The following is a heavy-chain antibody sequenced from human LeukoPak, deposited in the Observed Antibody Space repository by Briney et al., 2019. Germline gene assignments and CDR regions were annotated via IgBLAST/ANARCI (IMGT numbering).Heavy chain of an antibody. D-gene: IGHD5-18*01. CDR1: GDSISGYY. CDR2: FYTSGST. CDR3: ARGDTAMTPSFDY. J-gene: IGHJ4*02. Sequence: PSETLSLTCSVSGDSISGYYWSWIRQPAGKGLEWIGRFYTSGSTNYNPSLKSRVTMSLDTSKTQFSLKLSSVTAADTAVYYCARGDTAMTPSFDYWGQGILVTVSS. V-gene: IGHV4-4*07.